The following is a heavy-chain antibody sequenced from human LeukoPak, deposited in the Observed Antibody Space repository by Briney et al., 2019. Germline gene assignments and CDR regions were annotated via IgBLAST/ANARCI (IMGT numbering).Heavy chain of an antibody. CDR1: GFTFSIYW. CDR2: MNSDGSST. V-gene: IGHV3-74*01. J-gene: IGHJ4*02. Sequence: GGSLRLSCAASGFTFSIYWMYWVRQAPGKGLVWVSRMNSDGSSTSYADSVKGRFTISRDNAKKTLYLQMNSLRAEDTAVYYCARGRYSISSGAADYWGQGTLVTVSS. CDR3: ARGRYSISSGAADY. D-gene: IGHD6-6*01.